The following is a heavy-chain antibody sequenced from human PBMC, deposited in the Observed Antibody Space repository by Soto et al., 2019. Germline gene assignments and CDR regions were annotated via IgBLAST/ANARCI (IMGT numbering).Heavy chain of an antibody. Sequence: GSLRLSCAASGFTVSSNYMSWVRQAPGKGLEWVSVIYSGGSTYYADSVKGRFTISRDNSKNTLYLQMNSLRAEDTAVYYCASCDRGATFQYGMVLRGQGTKGT. CDR2: IYSGGST. V-gene: IGHV3-53*01. CDR3: ASCDRGATFQYGMVL. CDR1: GFTVSSNY. D-gene: IGHD3-10*01. J-gene: IGHJ6*02.